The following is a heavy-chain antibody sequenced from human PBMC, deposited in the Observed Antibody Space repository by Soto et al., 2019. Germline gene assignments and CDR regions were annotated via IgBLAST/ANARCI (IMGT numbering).Heavy chain of an antibody. CDR3: AKLGRWLQFDI. Sequence: GESLKISCAASGFTFRSYAMSWVRQAPGKGLEWVSAISGSGGSTYYADSVKGRFTISRDNSKNTLYLQMNSLRAEDTAVYYCAKLGRWLQFDIWGQGTMVTVSS. V-gene: IGHV3-23*01. CDR1: GFTFRSYA. CDR2: ISGSGGST. J-gene: IGHJ3*02. D-gene: IGHD5-12*01.